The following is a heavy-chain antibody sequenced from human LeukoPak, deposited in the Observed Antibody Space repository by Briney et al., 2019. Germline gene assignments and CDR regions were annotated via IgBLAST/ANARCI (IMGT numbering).Heavy chain of an antibody. CDR1: GGSISSNSYY. Sequence: SETLSLTCTVSGGSISSNSYYWSWVRQPAGKGLEWIGRIYTSGNTNYNPSLKSRVTISVDTSKNQFSLKLSSVTAADTAVYYCARGRKRLAVAGKRWVTLYYYYYMDVWGKGTTVTVSS. CDR2: IYTSGNT. CDR3: ARGRKRLAVAGKRWVTLYYYYYMDV. J-gene: IGHJ6*03. V-gene: IGHV4-61*02. D-gene: IGHD6-19*01.